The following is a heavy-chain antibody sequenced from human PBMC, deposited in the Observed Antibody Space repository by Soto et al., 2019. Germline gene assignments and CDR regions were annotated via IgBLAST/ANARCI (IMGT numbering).Heavy chain of an antibody. D-gene: IGHD2-15*01. Sequence: ASVKVSCKASGYTFTSYGISWVRQAPGQGLEWMGWISAYNGNTNYAQKLQGRVTMTTDTSTSTAYMELRSLRSDDTAVYYCASGCSGGSCYFAFDIWGQGTMVNVSS. CDR2: ISAYNGNT. CDR3: ASGCSGGSCYFAFDI. V-gene: IGHV1-18*01. J-gene: IGHJ3*02. CDR1: GYTFTSYG.